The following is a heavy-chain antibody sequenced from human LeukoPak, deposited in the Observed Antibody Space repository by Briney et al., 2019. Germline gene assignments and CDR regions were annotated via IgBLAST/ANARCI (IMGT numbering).Heavy chain of an antibody. CDR2: INHSGST. Sequence: SETLSLTCAVYGGSFSGYYWSWIRQPPGKGLEWIGEINHSGSTNYNPSLKSRVTISVDTSENQFSLKLSSVTAADTAVYYCARKRRHYCSGGSFYGTRYNWFDPWGQGTLVTVSS. J-gene: IGHJ5*02. V-gene: IGHV4-34*01. D-gene: IGHD2-15*01. CDR3: ARKRRHYCSGGSFYGTRYNWFDP. CDR1: GGSFSGYY.